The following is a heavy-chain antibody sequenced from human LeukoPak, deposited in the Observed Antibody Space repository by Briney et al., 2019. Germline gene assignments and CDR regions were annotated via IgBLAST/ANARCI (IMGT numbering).Heavy chain of an antibody. D-gene: IGHD3-22*01. Sequence: SETLSLTCAVYGGSFSGYYWSWIRQPPGKGLEWIGEINHSGSTNYNPSLKSRVTISVNTSKNQFSLKLSSVTAADTAVYYCARVENVIYYDSRAGAFDIWGQGAMVTVSS. CDR2: INHSGST. CDR3: ARVENVIYYDSRAGAFDI. V-gene: IGHV4-34*09. J-gene: IGHJ3*02. CDR1: GGSFSGYY.